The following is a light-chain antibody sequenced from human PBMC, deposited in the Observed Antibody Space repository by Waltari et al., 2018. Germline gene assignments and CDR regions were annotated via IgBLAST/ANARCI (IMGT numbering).Light chain of an antibody. CDR1: QTISIY. CDR3: QHSYSTPPFT. V-gene: IGKV1-39*01. CDR2: AAS. Sequence: DIQMTQSPSSLSASVGARVTISCRARQTISIYLNWFQQKPGKAPEHLFYAASSLKSGVPSRFSGSGSGTDFTLTISSLQPEDFATYYCQHSYSTPPFTFGPGTKVDIK. J-gene: IGKJ3*01.